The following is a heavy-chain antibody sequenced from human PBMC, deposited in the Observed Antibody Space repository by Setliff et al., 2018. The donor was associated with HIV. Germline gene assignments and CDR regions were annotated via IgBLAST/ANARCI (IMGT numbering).Heavy chain of an antibody. V-gene: IGHV4-4*09. CDR2: IYTSGST. CDR1: GGSISTYY. D-gene: IGHD3-10*01. J-gene: IGHJ4*02. CDR3: AKDRDERWFGELLSPFTFDY. Sequence: SETLSLTCTVSGGSISTYYWTWIRQPPGKGLEWIGYIYTSGSTSYNPSLKSRLTISLDTSKNQFSLKLSSVTAADTAVYYCAKDRDERWFGELLSPFTFDYWGQGTLVTVSS.